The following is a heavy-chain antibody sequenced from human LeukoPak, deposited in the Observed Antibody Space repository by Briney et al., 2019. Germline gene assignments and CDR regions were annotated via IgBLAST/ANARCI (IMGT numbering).Heavy chain of an antibody. D-gene: IGHD6-13*01. CDR3: ARESSSWYVDY. V-gene: IGHV3-74*01. J-gene: IGHJ4*02. CDR2: INSDGSST. CDR1: GFTFSSYW. Sequence: YPGGSLRLSCAASGFTFSSYWMHWVRQAPGKGLEWVSRINSDGSSTSYADSVKGRFTISRDNAKNTLYLQMNSLRAEDTAVYYCARESSSWYVDYWGQGILVTVSP.